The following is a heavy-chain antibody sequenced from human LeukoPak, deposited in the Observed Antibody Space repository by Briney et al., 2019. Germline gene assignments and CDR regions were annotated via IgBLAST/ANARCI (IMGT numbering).Heavy chain of an antibody. CDR3: ARENWGRFEY. D-gene: IGHD7-27*01. V-gene: IGHV3-7*01. Sequence: GGSLRLSCAASGFSFSSWSMSWVRQAPGKRLEWVANMKEDGSEIYYVDSVQGRFTISRDNAKSSVYLQMNSLRGEDTAVYYRARENWGRFEYWGQGTLVTVSS. CDR2: MKEDGSEI. CDR1: GFSFSSWS. J-gene: IGHJ4*02.